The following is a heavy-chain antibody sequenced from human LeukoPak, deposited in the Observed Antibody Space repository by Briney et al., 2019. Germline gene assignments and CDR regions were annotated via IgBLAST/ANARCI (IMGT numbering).Heavy chain of an antibody. J-gene: IGHJ6*02. V-gene: IGHV4-59*01. CDR3: ARGRSNYYGMDV. CDR2: IYYNGNT. Sequence: SETLSFTCSVSDGSINSYYWNWIRRPPGKGLEWIGYIYYNGNTNYSPSLKSRVTMSVDTSKNLFSLKVSSVTAADTAVYYCARGRSNYYGMDVWGQGTTVAVSS. CDR1: DGSINSYY. D-gene: IGHD1-26*01.